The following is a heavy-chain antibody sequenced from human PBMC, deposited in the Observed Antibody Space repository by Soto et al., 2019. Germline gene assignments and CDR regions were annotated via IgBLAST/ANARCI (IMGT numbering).Heavy chain of an antibody. CDR2: INIDGSTI. D-gene: IGHD3-9*01. CDR3: ARVRAGYYNFDY. CDR1: GFTFSSYW. Sequence: EVQLVESGGGLVQPGGSLRLSCGASGFTFSSYWMHWVRQAPGKGLVWVSRINIDGSTISYADSVKGRFTISRDNAKNMLHLQMNSLRAEDTAVYYCARVRAGYYNFDYWGQGTLVTVSS. J-gene: IGHJ4*02. V-gene: IGHV3-74*01.